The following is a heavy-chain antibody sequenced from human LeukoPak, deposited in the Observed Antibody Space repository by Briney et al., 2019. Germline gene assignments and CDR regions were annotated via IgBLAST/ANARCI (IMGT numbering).Heavy chain of an antibody. Sequence: PGGSLRLSCAASGFTFSSYAMSWVRQAPGKGLEWVSAISGSGGSTYYADSVKGRFTISRDNSKNTLYLQMNSLRAEDTAVYYCAKVVGAGIWGVVTPIDAFDIWGQGTMVTVSS. CDR1: GFTFSSYA. D-gene: IGHD4-23*01. CDR3: AKVVGAGIWGVVTPIDAFDI. J-gene: IGHJ3*02. V-gene: IGHV3-23*01. CDR2: ISGSGGST.